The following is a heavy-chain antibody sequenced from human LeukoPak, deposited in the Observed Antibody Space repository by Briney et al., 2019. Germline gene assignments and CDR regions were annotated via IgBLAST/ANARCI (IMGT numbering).Heavy chain of an antibody. CDR1: GFTFSSYG. J-gene: IGHJ4*02. CDR2: ISYDGSNK. CDR3: ARAVADYFDY. D-gene: IGHD6-19*01. Sequence: GGSLRLSCAASGFTFSSYGMHWVRQAPGKGLEWVAVISYDGSNKYYADSVKGRFTISRDNSKNTLYLQTNSLRAEDTAVYYCARAVADYFDYWGQGTLVTVSS. V-gene: IGHV3-30*03.